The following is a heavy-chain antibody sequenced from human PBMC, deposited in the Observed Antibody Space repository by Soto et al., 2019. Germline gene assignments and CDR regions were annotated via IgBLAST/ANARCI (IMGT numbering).Heavy chain of an antibody. CDR1: GYTFTGYY. D-gene: IGHD3-10*01. J-gene: IGHJ6*02. CDR2: INPNSGGT. Sequence: ASVKVSCKASGYTFTGYYMHWVRQAPGQGLEWMGWINPNSGGTNYAQKFQGRVTMTRDTSISTAYMELSRLRSDDTAVYYCARSGNNDGSGSYYPPYYYYYGMDVWGQGTTVTVSS. V-gene: IGHV1-2*02. CDR3: ARSGNNDGSGSYYPPYYYYYGMDV.